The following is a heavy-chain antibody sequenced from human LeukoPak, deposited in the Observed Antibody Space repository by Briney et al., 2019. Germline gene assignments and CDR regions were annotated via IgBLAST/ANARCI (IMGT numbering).Heavy chain of an antibody. D-gene: IGHD2-2*01. J-gene: IGHJ6*03. CDR1: GYTFTGYY. CDR3: ARDPTYCSSTSCFYYHYYMDV. Sequence: ASVKVSCKASGYTFTGYYMHWVRQAPGQGLEWMGWINPNSGGTNYAQKFQGRVTMTRDTSISTAYMELSRLRSDDTAVYYCARDPTYCSSTSCFYYHYYMDVWGKGTTVTVSS. V-gene: IGHV1-2*02. CDR2: INPNSGGT.